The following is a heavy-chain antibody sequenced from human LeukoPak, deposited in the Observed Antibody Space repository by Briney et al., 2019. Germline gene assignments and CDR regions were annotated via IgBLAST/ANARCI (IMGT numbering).Heavy chain of an antibody. Sequence: ASVKVSRKASGGTFRSYGISWVRQAPGQGLEWMGGIIPIFGTTRYAQKFQARVTITADKSTSTGYMELSSLRSEDTAVYYCASGQLGSSSWYPFDYWGQGTLATVSS. CDR2: IIPIFGTT. D-gene: IGHD6-13*01. CDR3: ASGQLGSSSWYPFDY. CDR1: GGTFRSYG. V-gene: IGHV1-69*06. J-gene: IGHJ4*02.